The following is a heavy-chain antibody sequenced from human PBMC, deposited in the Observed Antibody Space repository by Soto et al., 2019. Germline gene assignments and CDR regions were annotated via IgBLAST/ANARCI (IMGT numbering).Heavy chain of an antibody. CDR3: ARDRTLYGDYVIEYFQH. CDR2: ISSSSSTI. V-gene: IGHV3-48*01. D-gene: IGHD4-17*01. CDR1: GFTFSSYS. J-gene: IGHJ1*01. Sequence: PGGSLRLSCAASGFTFSSYSMNWVRQAPGKGLEWVSYISSSSSTIYYADSVKGRFTISRDNARNSLYLQMNSLRAEDTAVYYCARDRTLYGDYVIEYFQHWGQGTLVTVSS.